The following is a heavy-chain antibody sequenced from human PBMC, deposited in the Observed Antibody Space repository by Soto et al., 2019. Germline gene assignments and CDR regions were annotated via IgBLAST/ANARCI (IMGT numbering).Heavy chain of an antibody. V-gene: IGHV3-23*01. CDR2: ISGTGGST. CDR1: GFTFNNYA. Sequence: EVQLLDSGGGLVQPGGSLRLSCAASGFTFNNYAMNWVRQAPGKGLEWVATISGTGGSTYYADSVKGLFTISRDNSKNTLYLQMNSLRVEDTAVYYCAKDRLGGNFDYWGQGTQVTVSS. CDR3: AKDRLGGNFDY. J-gene: IGHJ4*02.